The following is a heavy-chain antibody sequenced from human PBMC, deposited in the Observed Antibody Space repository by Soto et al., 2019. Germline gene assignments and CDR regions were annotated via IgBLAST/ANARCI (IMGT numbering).Heavy chain of an antibody. Sequence: QVQLQQWGAGLLKPSETLSLTCAVSGGSFSGYSWIWIRQPPGKGLEWIGQITYSANTDYNPSLRSRVAMSVDSSKKQFSLSLSSVTAADTAVYYCARGRIRAAGTLDFWGQGTLVTVSS. CDR2: ITYSANT. CDR3: ARGRIRAAGTLDF. D-gene: IGHD6-13*01. J-gene: IGHJ4*02. V-gene: IGHV4-34*01. CDR1: GGSFSGYS.